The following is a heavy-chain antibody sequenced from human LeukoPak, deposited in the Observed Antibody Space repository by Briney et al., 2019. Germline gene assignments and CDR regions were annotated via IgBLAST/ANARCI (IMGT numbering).Heavy chain of an antibody. CDR2: INHSGST. D-gene: IGHD1-1*01. Sequence: SETLSLSCAVYGGSFSGYYWSWIRQPPGKGLEWIGEINHSGSTNYNPSLKSRVTISVDTSKNQFSLKLSSVTAADTAVYYCARVPRPQGCYYMDVWGKGTTVTVSS. CDR1: GGSFSGYY. CDR3: ARVPRPQGCYYMDV. V-gene: IGHV4-34*01. J-gene: IGHJ6*03.